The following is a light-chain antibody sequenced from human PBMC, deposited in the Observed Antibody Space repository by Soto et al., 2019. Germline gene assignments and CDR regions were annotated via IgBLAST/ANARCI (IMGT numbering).Light chain of an antibody. V-gene: IGLV1-40*01. J-gene: IGLJ3*02. CDR1: SSNIGAGYD. CDR2: HNN. Sequence: SVLTQPPSVSGAPGQRVTISCTGSSSNIGAGYDVHWYQQLPGTAPKLLIYHNNNRPSGVPDRFSGSKSGTSASLAITGLQAEDEADYYCQSYDSSLSDSWVFGGGTKLTVL. CDR3: QSYDSSLSDSWV.